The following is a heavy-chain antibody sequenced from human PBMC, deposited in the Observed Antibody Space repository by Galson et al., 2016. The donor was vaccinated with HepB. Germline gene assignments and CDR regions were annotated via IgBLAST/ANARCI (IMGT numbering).Heavy chain of an antibody. Sequence: SVKVSCKASGYTFTTYGITWVRQAPGQGLEWVGWIYAYNGHTNYAQNLQDRVTVTTDTSTSTAYMELRSLTSDDTAVYYCARDIDYNIDFWGQGTLVTVSS. CDR3: ARDIDYNIDF. J-gene: IGHJ4*02. D-gene: IGHD4/OR15-4a*01. V-gene: IGHV1-18*01. CDR2: IYAYNGHT. CDR1: GYTFTTYG.